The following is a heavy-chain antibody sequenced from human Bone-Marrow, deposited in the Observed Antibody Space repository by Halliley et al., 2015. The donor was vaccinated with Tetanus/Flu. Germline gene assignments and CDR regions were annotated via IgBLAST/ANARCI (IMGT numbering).Heavy chain of an antibody. D-gene: IGHD7-27*01. CDR2: IYYSGST. CDR3: ARVGLGFSALVY. J-gene: IGHJ4*02. V-gene: IGHV4-59*01. CDR1: GASIGSSY. Sequence: TLSLTCSVSGASIGSSYWGWIRQSPGEGLEWIGYIYYSGSTNYNPSLRSRVTILVDTSKSQVSLRLLSVTAAATAVYYCARVGLGFSALVYWGPGILVTVSS.